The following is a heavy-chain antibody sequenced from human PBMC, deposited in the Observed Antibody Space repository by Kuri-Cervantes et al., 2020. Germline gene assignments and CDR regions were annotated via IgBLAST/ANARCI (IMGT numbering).Heavy chain of an antibody. V-gene: IGHV1-69*10. CDR1: GYTFTSYG. CDR3: ARDSNGDYDY. J-gene: IGHJ4*02. Sequence: SVKVSCKASGYTFTSYGISWVRQAPGQGLEWMGWIIPILGIANYVQKFQGRVTITADKSTSTAYMELSSLRSEDTAVYYCARDSNGDYDYWGQGTLVTVSS. CDR2: IIPILGIA. D-gene: IGHD4-17*01.